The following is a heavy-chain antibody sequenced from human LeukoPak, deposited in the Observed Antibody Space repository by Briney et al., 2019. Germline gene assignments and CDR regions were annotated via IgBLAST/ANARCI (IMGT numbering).Heavy chain of an antibody. D-gene: IGHD6-13*01. CDR3: ARGGIAAAGTFGY. CDR1: GGSISSYY. V-gene: IGHV4-59*01. CDR2: IYYSGST. Sequence: PSETLSLTCTVSGGSISSYYWSWIRQPQGKGLEWIGYIYYSGSTNYNPSLKSRVTISVDTSKNQFSLKLSSVTAADTAVYYCARGGIAAAGTFGYWGQGTLVTVSS. J-gene: IGHJ4*02.